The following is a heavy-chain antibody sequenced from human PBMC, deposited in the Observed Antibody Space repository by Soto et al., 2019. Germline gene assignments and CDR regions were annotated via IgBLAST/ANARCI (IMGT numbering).Heavy chain of an antibody. J-gene: IGHJ4*02. Sequence: QVQLVQSGAEVKKPGASVKVSCKASGYTFTSYDINWVRQATGQGLEWMGWMNPNSGNTGYAQKFQGRVTMTRNTSISIAYEELSSLRSGDGAVYYCGRGGGGQTYYYDSSGYSFPFWGQGTLVTVSS. CDR1: GYTFTSYD. CDR2: MNPNSGNT. D-gene: IGHD3-22*01. V-gene: IGHV1-8*01. CDR3: GRGGGGQTYYYDSSGYSFPF.